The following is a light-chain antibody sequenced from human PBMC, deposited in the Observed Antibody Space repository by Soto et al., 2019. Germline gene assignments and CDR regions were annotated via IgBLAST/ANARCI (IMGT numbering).Light chain of an antibody. CDR1: SSDVGGYNY. Sequence: QSALTQPASVSGSPGQSITISCTGTSSDVGGYNYVSWYQHHPGKAPKLMIYDVSNRPSGVSNRFSGSKSGNTASLNISGLQAEDEADYYCTSYTFTSNLDVFGTGTKLTVL. CDR3: TSYTFTSNLDV. V-gene: IGLV2-14*03. CDR2: DVS. J-gene: IGLJ1*01.